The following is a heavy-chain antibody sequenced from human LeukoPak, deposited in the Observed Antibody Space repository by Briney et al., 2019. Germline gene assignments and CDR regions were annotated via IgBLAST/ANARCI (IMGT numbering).Heavy chain of an antibody. Sequence: GASVKVSCKASGYTFTGYYMHWVRQAPGQGLEWMGWINPNSGGTNYAQKFQGRVTMTRDTSISTAYMELSRLRSDDTAVYYCARVLAFSSTKWGAFDIWGQGTMVTVSS. D-gene: IGHD2-2*01. CDR1: GYTFTGYY. V-gene: IGHV1-2*02. CDR2: INPNSGGT. CDR3: ARVLAFSSTKWGAFDI. J-gene: IGHJ3*02.